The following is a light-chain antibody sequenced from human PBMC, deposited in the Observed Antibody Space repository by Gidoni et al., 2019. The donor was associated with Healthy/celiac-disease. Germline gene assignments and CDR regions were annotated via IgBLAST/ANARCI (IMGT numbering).Light chain of an antibody. J-gene: IGKJ5*01. CDR3: QQYGSSPVT. V-gene: IGKV3-20*01. Sequence: EIVLTQSPGTLSLSPGERATLSCRASQSVSSSYLAWYQQKPGQAPKLLIYGASSRATGIPDRFSGSGSGTDFTLTISRLEPEDFAVYYCQQYGSSPVTFXQXTRLEIK. CDR1: QSVSSSY. CDR2: GAS.